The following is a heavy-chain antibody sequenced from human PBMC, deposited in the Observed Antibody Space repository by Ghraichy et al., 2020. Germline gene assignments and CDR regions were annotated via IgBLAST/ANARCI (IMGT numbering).Heavy chain of an antibody. CDR2: ITSSSRFT. CDR1: GFSFSAYS. J-gene: IGHJ6*02. CDR3: ARASRVVRFYYYDGMDV. D-gene: IGHD2-21*01. Sequence: GGSLRLSCVGSGFSFSAYSMNWVRQSPGKRLEWVAYITSSSRFTSYADSVKGRFTISRDNAQNSLSLQMNSLTDEDTAVYYCARASRVVRFYYYDGMDVWGQGTTVTVSS. V-gene: IGHV3-48*02.